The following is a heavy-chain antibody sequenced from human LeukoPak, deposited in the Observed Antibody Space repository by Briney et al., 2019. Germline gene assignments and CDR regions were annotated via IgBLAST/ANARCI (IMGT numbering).Heavy chain of an antibody. CDR3: AKGHSSAWPNLDS. CDR1: GFTFDRHT. Sequence: GGSLRLSCAASGFTFDRHTIHWVRQAPGKGLEWVSLIGRRDNNRYYADSVRGRFTISRDNSKNSLYLQMNSLRTEDTALYYCAKGHSSAWPNLDSWGRATLVSVSS. CDR2: IGRRDNNR. V-gene: IGHV3-43*01. D-gene: IGHD6-19*01. J-gene: IGHJ4*02.